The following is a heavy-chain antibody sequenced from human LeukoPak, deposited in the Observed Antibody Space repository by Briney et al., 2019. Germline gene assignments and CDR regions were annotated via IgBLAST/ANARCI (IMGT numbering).Heavy chain of an antibody. CDR1: GYTFTGYY. CDR3: ARDPMTNTYYDILTGYRYYFDY. V-gene: IGHV1-2*02. D-gene: IGHD3-9*01. Sequence: GASVKVSCKASGYTFTGYYMHWVRQAPGQGLEWMGWINPNSGGTNYAQKFQGRVTMTRDTSISTAYMELSRLRSDDTAVYYCARDPMTNTYYDILTGYRYYFDYWGQGTLVTVSS. J-gene: IGHJ4*02. CDR2: INPNSGGT.